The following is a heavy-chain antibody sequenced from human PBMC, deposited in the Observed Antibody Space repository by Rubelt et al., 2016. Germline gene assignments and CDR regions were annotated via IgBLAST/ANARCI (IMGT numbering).Heavy chain of an antibody. V-gene: IGHV1-3*01. CDR2: INAGTVNT. CDR1: GYTFSRYP. CDR3: VRDGRVFEYYFDF. D-gene: IGHD3-10*01. Sequence: QVPLVQYGAEVKTPGASVKVSCKASGYTFSRYPMHWVRQAPGQRLDRMGWINAGTVNTPYPANFQGRVTINRDTSASTVYMELSSLRSEDTAVYYCVRDGRVFEYYFDFWGQGTLVTVSS. J-gene: IGHJ4*02.